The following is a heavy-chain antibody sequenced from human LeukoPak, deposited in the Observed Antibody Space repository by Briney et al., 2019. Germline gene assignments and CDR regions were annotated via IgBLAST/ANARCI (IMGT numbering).Heavy chain of an antibody. CDR1: GGSFSGYY. CDR2: INRSGST. Sequence: SETLSLTCAVYGGSFSGYYWSWIRQPPGKGLEWIGEINRSGSTNYNPSLKSRVTISVDTSKNQFSLKLSSVTAADTAVYYCARGLGATRVWNYWGQGTLVTVSS. D-gene: IGHD5-24*01. J-gene: IGHJ4*02. V-gene: IGHV4-34*01. CDR3: ARGLGATRVWNY.